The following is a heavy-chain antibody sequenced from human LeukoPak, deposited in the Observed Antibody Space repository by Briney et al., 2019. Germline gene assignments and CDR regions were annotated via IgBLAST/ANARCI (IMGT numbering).Heavy chain of an antibody. CDR1: GYTFTTYG. J-gene: IGHJ4*02. Sequence: ASVKVSCKASGYTFTTYGINWVRQATGQELEWMGWMNPNSGNPGYAQKFQGRVTITRNTSISTAYMELSSLRSEDTAVYYCARGRLYYYDSSGYYYPFDYWGQGTLVTVSS. CDR3: ARGRLYYYDSSGYYYPFDY. V-gene: IGHV1-8*03. CDR2: MNPNSGNP. D-gene: IGHD3-22*01.